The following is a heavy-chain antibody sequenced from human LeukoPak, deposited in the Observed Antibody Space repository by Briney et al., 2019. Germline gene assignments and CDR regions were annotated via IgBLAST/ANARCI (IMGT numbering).Heavy chain of an antibody. D-gene: IGHD5-12*01. J-gene: IGHJ4*02. Sequence: ASVKVSCKAPGYTFTGYYMHWVRQAPGQGLEWMGWINPNSGGTNYAQKFQGRVTMTRDTSISTAYMELSRLRSDDTAVYYCARDVDIVATIKVAWGQGTLVTVSS. CDR1: GYTFTGYY. V-gene: IGHV1-2*02. CDR3: ARDVDIVATIKVA. CDR2: INPNSGGT.